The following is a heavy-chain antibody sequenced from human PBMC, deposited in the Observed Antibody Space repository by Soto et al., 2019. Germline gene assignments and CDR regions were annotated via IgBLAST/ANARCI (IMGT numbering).Heavy chain of an antibody. CDR3: ARGGGGYSENYGMDV. CDR2: INPNSGGT. J-gene: IGHJ6*02. D-gene: IGHD5-18*01. V-gene: IGHV1-2*04. Sequence: ASVKVLCKAPGYTFTGFYMHWVRQVPGQGIEWSGSINPNSGGTNYAQKFQGWVTMTRDTSISTAYMELSRLRSDDTAVYYCARGGGGYSENYGMDVWGQGTTVTVSS. CDR1: GYTFTGFY.